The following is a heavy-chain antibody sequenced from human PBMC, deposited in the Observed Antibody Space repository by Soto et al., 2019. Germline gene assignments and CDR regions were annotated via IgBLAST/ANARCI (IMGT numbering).Heavy chain of an antibody. CDR2: INHSGST. J-gene: IGHJ5*02. CDR3: ARGQYSGYVVKGWFDP. V-gene: IGHV4-34*01. CDR1: GGSFSGYY. Sequence: PSETLSLTCAVYGGSFSGYYWSWIRQPPGKGLEWIGEINHSGSTNYNPSLKSRVTISVDTSKNQFSLKLSSVTAADTAVYYCARGQYSGYVVKGWFDPWGQGTLVTVS. D-gene: IGHD5-12*01.